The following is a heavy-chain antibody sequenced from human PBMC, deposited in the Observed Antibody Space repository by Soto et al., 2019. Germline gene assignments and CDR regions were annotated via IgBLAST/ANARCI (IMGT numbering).Heavy chain of an antibody. V-gene: IGHV4-39*01. CDR1: GGSISSSSYY. CDR3: ARLYAAAGKRTRNSAIDY. CDR2: IYYSGST. J-gene: IGHJ4*02. D-gene: IGHD6-13*01. Sequence: PSETLSLTCTVSGGSISSSSYYWGWIRQPPGKGLEWIGSIYYSGSTYYNPSLKSRVTISVDTSKNQFSLKLSSVTAADTAVYYSARLYAAAGKRTRNSAIDYWGQGTLVTVSS.